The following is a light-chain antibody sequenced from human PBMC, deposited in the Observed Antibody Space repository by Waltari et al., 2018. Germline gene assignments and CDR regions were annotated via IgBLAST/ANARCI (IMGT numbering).Light chain of an antibody. CDR2: SDD. CDR1: TSNIGRNP. J-gene: IGLJ2*01. V-gene: IGLV1-44*01. Sequence: QSVVTQPPSASGTPGQRVTISCSGATSNIGRNPVNWYQPLPGTSPKLLIYSDDQRPSGVPGRFSGSKAGTPASPAISGLQSEDEADYYCAAWDDSLNGVLFGGGTKLTVL. CDR3: AAWDDSLNGVL.